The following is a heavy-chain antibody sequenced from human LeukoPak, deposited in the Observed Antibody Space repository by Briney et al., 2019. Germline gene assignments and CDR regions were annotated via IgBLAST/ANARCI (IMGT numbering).Heavy chain of an antibody. J-gene: IGHJ5*02. CDR3: MRDYMGWFDP. D-gene: IGHD3-10*01. CDR1: GFRVSSNY. CDR2: IYSGGST. V-gene: IGHV3-53*05. Sequence: GSLRLSCAASGFRVSSNYVSWVRQSPVKGLEWVSVIYSGGSTYYADSVKGRFTISRDTASNTMHLEMNNLRTEDTAVYYCMRDYMGWFDPWGQGTLVTVSS.